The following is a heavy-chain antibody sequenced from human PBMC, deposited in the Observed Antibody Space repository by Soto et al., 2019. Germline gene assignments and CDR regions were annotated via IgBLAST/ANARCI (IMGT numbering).Heavy chain of an antibody. CDR2: ITSSGSYT. V-gene: IGHV3-11*05. J-gene: IGHJ4*02. Sequence: PGGSLRLSCAASGLTFSDYYMSWIRQAPGKGLEWVSYITSSGSYTKYADSVQGRFTISRDNAKNSLYLQMNSLRAEDTAVYYCARESDWPRGYFGSWGPGDLVTVSS. D-gene: IGHD2-21*01. CDR3: ARESDWPRGYFGS. CDR1: GLTFSDYY.